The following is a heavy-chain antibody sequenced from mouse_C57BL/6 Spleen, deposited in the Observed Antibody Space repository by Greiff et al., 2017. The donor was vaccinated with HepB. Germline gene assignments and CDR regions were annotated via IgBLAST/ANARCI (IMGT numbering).Heavy chain of an antibody. CDR2: IDPSDSYT. Sequence: VQLQQPGAELVRPGTSVKLSCKASGYTFTSYWMHWVKQRPGQGLEWIGVIDPSDSYTNYNQKFKGKATLTVDTSSSAAYMQLSSLTSEDSAVYYCARKGGNGEYHNFDYWGQGTTLTVSS. V-gene: IGHV1-59*01. CDR3: ARKGGNGEYHNFDY. J-gene: IGHJ2*01. CDR1: GYTFTSYW. D-gene: IGHD5-1*01.